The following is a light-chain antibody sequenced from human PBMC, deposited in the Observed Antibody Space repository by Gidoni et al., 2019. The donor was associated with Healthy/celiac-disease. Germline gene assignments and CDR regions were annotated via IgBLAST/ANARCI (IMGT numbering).Light chain of an antibody. CDR1: QSVSSSY. CDR3: QQYGSAPVT. V-gene: IGKV3-20*01. Sequence: IVLTQSPGTLSLSPGERATLSCRASQSVSSSYLAWYQQKPGQAPRLLIYGASSRATGIPDRFSGSGSGTDFTLTISRREPEDFAVYYCQQYGSAPVTFGQGTKLEIK. CDR2: GAS. J-gene: IGKJ2*01.